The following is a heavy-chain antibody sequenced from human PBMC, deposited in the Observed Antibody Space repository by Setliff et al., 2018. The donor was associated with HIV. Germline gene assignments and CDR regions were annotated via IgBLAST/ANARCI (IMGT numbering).Heavy chain of an antibody. CDR1: AGSISSGRYY. D-gene: IGHD2-21*02. CDR2: VYYNGDT. Sequence: SETLSLTCSVSAGSISSGRYYWSWIRQHPEKGLEWIGYVYYNGDTYYNPSLKSRVTLSVDTSKNQFSLNLSSVTAADTAVYYCARAPGVTPFDHWGPGTLVTVSS. CDR3: ARAPGVTPFDH. J-gene: IGHJ4*02. V-gene: IGHV4-31*03.